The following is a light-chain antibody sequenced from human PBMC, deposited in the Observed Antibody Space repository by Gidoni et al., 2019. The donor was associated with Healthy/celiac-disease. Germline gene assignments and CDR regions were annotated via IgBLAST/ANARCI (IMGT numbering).Light chain of an antibody. CDR3: QYYGSPPLT. V-gene: IGKV3-20*01. J-gene: IGKJ5*01. CDR1: QSASTY. Sequence: EIVLAQSPGTLSLTPGERATLSCRASQSASTYLAWYQQRHGQTPRLLIFDVSSSATGIPDSFSGRLSGTDFTPTISRLEPQDLPVDYCQYYGSPPLTFXXXTRLEIK. CDR2: DVS.